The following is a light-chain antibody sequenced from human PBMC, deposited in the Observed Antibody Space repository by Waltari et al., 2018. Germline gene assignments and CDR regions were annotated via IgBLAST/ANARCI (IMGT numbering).Light chain of an antibody. V-gene: IGLV3-25*03. CDR3: QSADGSGTYVV. J-gene: IGLJ2*01. CDR2: QDT. Sequence: SYELTQPPSVSVSPGQTARITCSGASFPRQYAYWYQQRPGQAPMLMIYQDTQRPSEIPERFSGSSSGTTVTLTISEVQAEDEADYYCQSADGSGTYVVFGGGTKLTVL. CDR1: SFPRQY.